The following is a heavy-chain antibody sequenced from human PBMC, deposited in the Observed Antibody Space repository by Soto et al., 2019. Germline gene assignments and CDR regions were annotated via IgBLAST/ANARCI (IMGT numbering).Heavy chain of an antibody. CDR2: IYYSGST. V-gene: IGHV4-31*03. J-gene: IGHJ5*02. CDR1: GGSINSGDYY. D-gene: IGHD3-10*01. CDR3: AREEVAYYGSGSYNWFDP. Sequence: SETLSLTCTVSGGSINSGDYYWSWIRQHPGKGLEWIGYIYYSGSTYNNPSLKSRVTISMDTSKNQFSLKLSSVTAADMAVYYCAREEVAYYGSGSYNWFDPWGQGTLVTVSS.